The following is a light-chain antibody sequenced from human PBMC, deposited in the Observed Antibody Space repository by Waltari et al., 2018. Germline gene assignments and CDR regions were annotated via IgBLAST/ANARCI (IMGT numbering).Light chain of an antibody. V-gene: IGLV2-14*01. CDR3: SSYTASSAPGV. CDR1: DSDVGAYDF. J-gene: IGLJ1*01. Sequence: QSALTQPASVSGSPGQSITISCSGTDSDVGAYDFVPWYQQHPGKAPHLISYEVSNRASGISNRFSASKAGNTASLTISGLQAEDEADYYCSSYTASSAPGVFGTGTRVTVL. CDR2: EVS.